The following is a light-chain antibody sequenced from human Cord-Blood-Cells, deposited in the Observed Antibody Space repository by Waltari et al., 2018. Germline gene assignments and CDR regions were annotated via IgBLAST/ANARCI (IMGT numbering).Light chain of an antibody. CDR2: TLS. Sequence: DIVMTQTPLSLPVTPGEPASISCRPSQSLLDSDDGNTSLDWYLQKTGQSPQRLFSTLSYRASGVPDRFSGSGSGTEFTLKIRRVEAEDVGVYNSVKRIEFRYTFGQGTKLEIK. J-gene: IGKJ2*01. V-gene: IGKV2-40*01. CDR3: VKRIEFRYT. CDR1: QSLLDSDDGNTS.